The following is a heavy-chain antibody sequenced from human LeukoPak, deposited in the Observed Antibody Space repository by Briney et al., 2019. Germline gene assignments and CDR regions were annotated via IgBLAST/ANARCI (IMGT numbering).Heavy chain of an antibody. J-gene: IGHJ4*02. CDR2: ISGSGGST. Sequence: PGGSLRLSCAASGFTFSSYAMSWVRQAPGKGLEWVSAISGSGGSTYYADSVKGRFTISRDNSKNTLYLQMNSLRAEDTAVYYCANLPALYGGYESADYWGQGTLVTVSS. CDR1: GFTFSSYA. V-gene: IGHV3-23*01. CDR3: ANLPALYGGYESADY. D-gene: IGHD5-12*01.